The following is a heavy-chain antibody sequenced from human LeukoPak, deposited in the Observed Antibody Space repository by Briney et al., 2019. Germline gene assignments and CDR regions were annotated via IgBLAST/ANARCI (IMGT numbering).Heavy chain of an antibody. CDR3: ARESYGQSNYYYYYLDV. CDR2: IYTSGST. Sequence: SQTLSLTCTVSGGSISSVSYYWSWIRQPAGKGLEWIGRIYTSGSTNYNPSLKSRVTISVNTSKNQFSLKLSSVTAADTAVYYCARESYGQSNYYYYYLDVWGKGTTVTISS. V-gene: IGHV4-61*02. J-gene: IGHJ6*03. D-gene: IGHD5-18*01. CDR1: GGSISSVSYY.